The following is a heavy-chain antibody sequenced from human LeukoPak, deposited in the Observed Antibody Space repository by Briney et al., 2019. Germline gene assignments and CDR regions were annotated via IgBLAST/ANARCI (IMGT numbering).Heavy chain of an antibody. D-gene: IGHD3-10*01. J-gene: IGHJ6*04. CDR1: VGTFRRYA. Sequence: SVKVSCKASVGTFRRYAISWVRQAPGQGLEGMEGIIPIFGTANYAQKFQGRVTITADKSTSTAYMELSSLRSEDTAVYYCARDQGVPPQAWFGELSGTPPYFGMDVWGKGTTVTVSS. CDR3: ARDQGVPPQAWFGELSGTPPYFGMDV. CDR2: IIPIFGTA. V-gene: IGHV1-69*06.